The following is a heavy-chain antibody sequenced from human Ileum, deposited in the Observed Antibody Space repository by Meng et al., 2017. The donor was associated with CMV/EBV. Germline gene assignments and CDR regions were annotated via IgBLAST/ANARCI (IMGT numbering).Heavy chain of an antibody. D-gene: IGHD1-14*01. Sequence: GESLKISCAASGFTFSSYWMHWVRQAPGKGLAWVSRINSDGSSTSYADSVKGRFTISRDNAKNTLYLQMNSLRAEDTAVYYCARAGTRKGSPDALDIWGQGTMVTVSS. CDR2: INSDGSST. J-gene: IGHJ3*02. CDR3: ARAGTRKGSPDALDI. CDR1: GFTFSSYW. V-gene: IGHV3-74*01.